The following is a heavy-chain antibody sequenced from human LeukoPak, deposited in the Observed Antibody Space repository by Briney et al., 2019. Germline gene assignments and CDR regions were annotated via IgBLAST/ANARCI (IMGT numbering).Heavy chain of an antibody. CDR1: GGSISSGDYY. J-gene: IGHJ5*02. CDR2: IYYSGST. Sequence: SETLSLTCTVSGGSISSGDYYWSWIRQPPGKGLEWIGYIYYSGSTYYNPSLKSRVTISVDTSKNQFSLKLSSVTAADTAVYYCAGRDGGSCFGSWGQGTLVTVSP. CDR3: AGRDGGSCFGS. D-gene: IGHD2-15*01. V-gene: IGHV4-30-4*08.